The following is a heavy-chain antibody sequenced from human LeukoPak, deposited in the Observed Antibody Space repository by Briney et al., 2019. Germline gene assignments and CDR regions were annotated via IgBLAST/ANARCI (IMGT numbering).Heavy chain of an antibody. Sequence: ASVKVSCRASGGTFSSYAISWVRQAPGQGLEWMGIINPSGGSTSYAQKFQGRVTMTRDMSTSTVYMELSSLRSEDTAVYYCAGTLAVAGRYFDYWGQGTLVTVSS. D-gene: IGHD6-19*01. J-gene: IGHJ4*02. CDR1: GGTFSSYA. CDR2: INPSGGST. V-gene: IGHV1-46*01. CDR3: AGTLAVAGRYFDY.